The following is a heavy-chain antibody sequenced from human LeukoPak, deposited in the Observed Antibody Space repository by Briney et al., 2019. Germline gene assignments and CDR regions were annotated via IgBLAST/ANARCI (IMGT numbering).Heavy chain of an antibody. V-gene: IGHV1-8*01. D-gene: IGHD3-16*01. CDR2: MNPNSGNT. CDR3: ARVPARGGKNAFDY. CDR1: GYTFTSYD. Sequence: ASVKVSCKASGYTFTSYDINWVRQATGQGLEWMGWMNPNSGNTGYAQKFQGRVTMTRNTSISTAYMELSSLRSEDTAVYYCARVPARGGKNAFDYWGQGTLVTVSS. J-gene: IGHJ4*02.